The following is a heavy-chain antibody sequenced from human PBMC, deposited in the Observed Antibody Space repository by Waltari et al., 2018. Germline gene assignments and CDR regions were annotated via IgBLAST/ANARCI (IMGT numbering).Heavy chain of an antibody. J-gene: IGHJ3*02. CDR1: GFSLNTSGVG. Sequence: QITLKESGPTLVKPTQTLTVTCTFSGFSLNTSGVGVGWIHQPPGKALEWLALIYWNDDKRYSPALKSRLSIAEDTSKNQVVLTMTNMDPVDTATYDWAHRRSGSSWYMWQLVAFDIWGQGTMVTVSS. V-gene: IGHV2-5*01. CDR3: AHRRSGSSWYMWQLVAFDI. CDR2: IYWNDDK. D-gene: IGHD6-13*01.